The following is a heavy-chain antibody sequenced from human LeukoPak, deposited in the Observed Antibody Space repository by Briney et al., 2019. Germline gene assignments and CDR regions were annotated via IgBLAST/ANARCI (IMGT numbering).Heavy chain of an antibody. CDR3: AKGSRSGGSYYFDY. D-gene: IGHD2-15*01. J-gene: IGHJ4*02. CDR1: GFTFSNYA. V-gene: IGHV3-23*01. Sequence: PGESLRLSCAASGFTFSNYAVGWVSQAPGKGLEWVSTFTGSGGSTYYADSVKGRFTISRDNSKNTLYLQMSSLRAEDTAVYYCAKGSRSGGSYYFDYWGQGTLVTVSS. CDR2: FTGSGGST.